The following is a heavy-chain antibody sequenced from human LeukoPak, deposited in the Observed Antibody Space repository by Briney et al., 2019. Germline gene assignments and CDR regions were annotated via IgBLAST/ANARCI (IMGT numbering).Heavy chain of an antibody. V-gene: IGHV3-7*03. Sequence: GGSLRLSCAASGFTFSSYGMSWVRQAPGKGLEWVAIVNQGATQKYYVDSVKGRFTISRDNSKNTLYLQMNSLRAEDTAVYYCAKRMTTKYYFDYWGQGTLVTVSS. CDR2: VNQGATQK. J-gene: IGHJ4*02. CDR1: GFTFSSYG. D-gene: IGHD4-17*01. CDR3: AKRMTTKYYFDY.